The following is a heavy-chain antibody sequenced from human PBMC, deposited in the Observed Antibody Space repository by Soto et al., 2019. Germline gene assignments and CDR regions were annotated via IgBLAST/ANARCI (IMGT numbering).Heavy chain of an antibody. D-gene: IGHD6-13*01. CDR2: ISSNGGST. CDR3: VKGKYSTSGLLDWFDP. CDR1: GFTFSSYA. J-gene: IGHJ5*01. Sequence: GRSLRVSCSGSGFTFSSYAMHWVRQAIGKGLEYASAISSNGGSTYYADSVKVRFTISRDNSKKPLYLQMTSLRVEYTAVYYCVKGKYSTSGLLDWFDPWRQGTVVTVPQ. V-gene: IGHV3-64D*06.